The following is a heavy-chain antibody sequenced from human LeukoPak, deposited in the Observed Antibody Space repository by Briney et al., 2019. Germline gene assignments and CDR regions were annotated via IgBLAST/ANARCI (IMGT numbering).Heavy chain of an antibody. J-gene: IGHJ6*02. CDR3: ARGGIAVAGGYYYYGMDV. Sequence: PGGSLRLSCAASGFTFSSYAMHWVRQAPGKGLEWVAVISYDGSNKYYADSVKGRFTICRDNSKNTLYLQMNSLRAEDTAVYYCARGGIAVAGGYYYYGMDVWGQGTTVTVSS. D-gene: IGHD6-19*01. CDR2: ISYDGSNK. V-gene: IGHV3-30*04. CDR1: GFTFSSYA.